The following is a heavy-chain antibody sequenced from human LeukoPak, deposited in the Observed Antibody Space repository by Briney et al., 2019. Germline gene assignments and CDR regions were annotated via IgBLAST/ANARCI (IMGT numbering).Heavy chain of an antibody. D-gene: IGHD6-19*01. V-gene: IGHV3-30*02. CDR2: IRYDGRNK. CDR3: ARDSGSSSGFYWGINY. Sequence: GGSLRLSCAASGFSFSSYAMHWVRQGPGKGLEWVAFIRYDGRNKYYADSVKGRFTISRDNAKNSLYLQMNSLRAEDTAVYYCARDSGSSSGFYWGINYWGQGTLVTVSS. CDR1: GFSFSSYA. J-gene: IGHJ4*02.